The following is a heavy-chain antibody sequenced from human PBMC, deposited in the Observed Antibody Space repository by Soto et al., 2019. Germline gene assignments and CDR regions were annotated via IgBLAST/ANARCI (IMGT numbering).Heavy chain of an antibody. CDR2: IYSGGST. J-gene: IGHJ6*02. D-gene: IGHD3-3*01. V-gene: IGHV3-53*01. Sequence: PGGSLRLSCAASGFTVSSNYMSWVRQAPGKGLEWVSVIYSGGSTYYADSVKGRFTISRDNSKNTLYLQMNSLRAEDTAVYYCARSPVLRFLEWSQDYYGMDVWGQGTKVTVSS. CDR1: GFTVSSNY. CDR3: ARSPVLRFLEWSQDYYGMDV.